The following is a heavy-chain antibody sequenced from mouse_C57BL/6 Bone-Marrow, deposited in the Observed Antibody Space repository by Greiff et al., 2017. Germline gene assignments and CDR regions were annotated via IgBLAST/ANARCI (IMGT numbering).Heavy chain of an antibody. CDR3: ARAGSSCWYFDV. D-gene: IGHD1-1*01. CDR1: GFTFSSYA. Sequence: DVHLVESGGGLVKPGGSLKLSCAASGFTFSSYAMSWVRQTPEKRLEWVATISDGGSYTYYPDNVKGRFTISRDNAKNNRYLQMSHLKSEDAAMYYCARAGSSCWYFDVWGTGTTVTVSS. V-gene: IGHV5-4*01. CDR2: ISDGGSYT. J-gene: IGHJ1*03.